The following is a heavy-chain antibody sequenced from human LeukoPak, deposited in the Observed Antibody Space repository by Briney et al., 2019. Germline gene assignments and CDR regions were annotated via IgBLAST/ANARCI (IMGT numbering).Heavy chain of an antibody. Sequence: GGSLRLSCAASGFTFSSYWMSWVRQAPGKGLEWVANIKQDGSEKYYVDSVKGRFTISRDNSKNTLYLQMNSLRAEDTAVYYCAKNHGYSYGTHYYYMDVWGKGTTVTVSS. CDR3: AKNHGYSYGTHYYYMDV. CDR2: IKQDGSEK. V-gene: IGHV3-7*01. D-gene: IGHD5-18*01. CDR1: GFTFSSYW. J-gene: IGHJ6*03.